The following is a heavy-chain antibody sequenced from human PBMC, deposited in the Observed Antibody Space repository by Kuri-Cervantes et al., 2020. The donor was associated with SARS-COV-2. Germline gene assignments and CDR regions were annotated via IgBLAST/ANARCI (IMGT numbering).Heavy chain of an antibody. CDR2: IYSGGSST. V-gene: IGHV3-23*03. CDR3: AKGRLDSGWGY. Sequence: ESLKISCAASGFTFSSYAMSWVRQAPGKGPEWVSVIYSGGSSTYYADSVKGRFTISRDNSKNTLYLQMNSLRAEDTAVYYCAKGRLDSGWGYWGQGTLVTVSS. CDR1: GFTFSSYA. J-gene: IGHJ4*02. D-gene: IGHD6-19*01.